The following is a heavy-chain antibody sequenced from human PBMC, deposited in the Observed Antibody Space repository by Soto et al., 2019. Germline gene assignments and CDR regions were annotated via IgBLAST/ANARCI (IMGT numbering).Heavy chain of an antibody. J-gene: IGHJ6*02. V-gene: IGHV3-74*01. CDR3: ARIDFWSGMDV. D-gene: IGHD3-3*01. Sequence: EVQLVESGGGLLQPGGSLRLSCAASGFTFNNYWMNWVRQAPGKGLVWVSRINSDGSTTNYADSVKGRFTISRDNAKNTLHLQMNSLRADDTAVYYCARIDFWSGMDVWGQGTTVTVSS. CDR2: INSDGSTT. CDR1: GFTFNNYW.